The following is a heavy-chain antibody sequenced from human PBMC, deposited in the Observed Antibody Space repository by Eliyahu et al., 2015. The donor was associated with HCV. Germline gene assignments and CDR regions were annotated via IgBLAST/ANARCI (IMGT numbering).Heavy chain of an antibody. V-gene: IGHV2-70*01. CDR1: GFSLTTSEXC. Sequence: QVSLRESGPALVKPTQTLTLTCTFSGFSLTTSEXCVTWIRQPPGKALEWLALIDWGDDKYYSTSLKTRLTISKDTSKNQVVLTMTNMDPVDTATYYCARMVVGYRDYEGGGIDYWGQGTLVTVSS. D-gene: IGHD5-12*01. CDR3: ARMVVGYRDYEGGGIDY. CDR2: IDWGDDK. J-gene: IGHJ4*02.